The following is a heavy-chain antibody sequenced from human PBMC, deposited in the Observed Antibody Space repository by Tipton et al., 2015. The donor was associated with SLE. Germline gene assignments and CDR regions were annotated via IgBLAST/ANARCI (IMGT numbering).Heavy chain of an antibody. CDR1: GGSNSSYY. J-gene: IGHJ4*02. V-gene: IGHV4-4*08. CDR3: ARDAGPRDYCDL. CDR2: IYTSGYT. Sequence: TLSLTCTVSGGSNSSYYWSWIRQPPGKGLEWIGRIYTSGYTDYSPSLKSRVTISLDTSKNQFSLKLSSVTAADTAMYYCARDAGPRDYCDLWGQGTLVTVSS.